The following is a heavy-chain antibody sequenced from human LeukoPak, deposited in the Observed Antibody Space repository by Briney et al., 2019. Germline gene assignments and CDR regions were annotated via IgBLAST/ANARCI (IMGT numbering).Heavy chain of an antibody. CDR1: GYTFTSYY. Sequence: ASVKVSCKASGYTFTSYYMHWVRQAPGQGLEWMGIINPSGGSTSYAQKFQGRVTMTGDMSTSTVYMELSSLRSEDTAVYYCARDPVIVVVPAARVGMDVWGKGTTVTVSS. CDR2: INPSGGST. J-gene: IGHJ6*03. D-gene: IGHD2-2*01. V-gene: IGHV1-46*01. CDR3: ARDPVIVVVPAARVGMDV.